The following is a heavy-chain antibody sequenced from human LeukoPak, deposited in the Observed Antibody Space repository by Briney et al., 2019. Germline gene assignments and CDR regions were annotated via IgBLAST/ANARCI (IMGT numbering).Heavy chain of an antibody. CDR2: IRSKANSYAT. CDR1: GFTFSGSA. CDR3: TRQPRGTIFGVVIPMDV. V-gene: IGHV3-73*01. D-gene: IGHD3-3*01. J-gene: IGHJ6*03. Sequence: GGSLRLSCAASGFTFSGSAMHWVRQASGKGLEWVGRIRSKANSYATAYAASVKGRFTISRDDPKNTAYLQMNSLKTEDTAVYYCTRQPRGTIFGVVIPMDVWGKGTTVTVSS.